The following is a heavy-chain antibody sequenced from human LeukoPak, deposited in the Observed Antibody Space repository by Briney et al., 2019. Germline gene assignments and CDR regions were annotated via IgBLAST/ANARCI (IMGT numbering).Heavy chain of an antibody. Sequence: ASVKVSCKASGGTFSSYAISWVRQAPGQGLEWMGGIIPIFCTANYAQKFQGRVTITTDESTSTAYMELSSLRSEDTAVYYCASFPHRDRYNTLIFDYWGQGTLVTVSS. J-gene: IGHJ4*02. CDR3: ASFPHRDRYNTLIFDY. CDR2: IIPIFCTA. CDR1: GGTFSSYA. V-gene: IGHV1-69*05. D-gene: IGHD5-24*01.